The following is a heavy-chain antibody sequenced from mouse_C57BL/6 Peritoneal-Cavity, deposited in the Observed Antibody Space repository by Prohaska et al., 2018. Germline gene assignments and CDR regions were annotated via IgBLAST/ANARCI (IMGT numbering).Heavy chain of an antibody. J-gene: IGHJ1*03. V-gene: IGHV11-2*01. Sequence: EVQLLETGGGLVQPGGSRGLPCEGSGFTFSGFWMSWVRQTPGKTLEWIGDINSDGSSINYEPSIKDRFTIFRDNDKSTLYLQMSNVRSEDTATYFCMRYGNYWYFDVWGIGTTVTVSS. D-gene: IGHD2-1*01. CDR3: MRYGNYWYFDV. CDR1: GFTFSGFW. CDR2: INSDGSSI.